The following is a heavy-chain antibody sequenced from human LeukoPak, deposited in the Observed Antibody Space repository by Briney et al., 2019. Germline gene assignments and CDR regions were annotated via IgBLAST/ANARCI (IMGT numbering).Heavy chain of an antibody. CDR2: IWYDGSNK. Sequence: GGSLRLSCAASGFTFSSYGMHWVRQAPGKGLEWVAVIWYDGSNKYYADSVKGRFTISRDNSKNTLYLQMNSLRAKDTAVYYCARDLRYSGSYADYWGQGTLVTVSS. CDR3: ARDLRYSGSYADY. V-gene: IGHV3-33*01. D-gene: IGHD1-26*01. J-gene: IGHJ4*02. CDR1: GFTFSSYG.